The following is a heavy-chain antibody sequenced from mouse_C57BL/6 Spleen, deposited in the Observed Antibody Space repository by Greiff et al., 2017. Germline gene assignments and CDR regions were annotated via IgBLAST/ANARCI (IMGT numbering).Heavy chain of an antibody. J-gene: IGHJ1*03. D-gene: IGHD2-4*01. CDR3: ARGGLRRHWWFDV. CDR2: INPSDSET. V-gene: IGHV1-61*01. CDR1: GYTFTSYW. Sequence: QVQLQQPGAELVRPGSSVKLSCKASGYTFTSYWMDWVKQRPGQGLEWIGNINPSDSETHYTQKFKDKATFTVDKSSSTAYMQLSSLTSEDSAVYYCARGGLRRHWWFDVWGKGTTVTVSS.